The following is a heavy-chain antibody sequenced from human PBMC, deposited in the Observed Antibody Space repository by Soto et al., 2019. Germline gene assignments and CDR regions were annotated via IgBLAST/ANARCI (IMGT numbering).Heavy chain of an antibody. CDR1: GGSISSGGYY. CDR2: IYYSGST. Sequence: QVQLQESGPGLVKPSQTLSLTCTVSGGSISSGGYYWSWIRQHPGKGLEWIGYIYYSGSTYYNPSLKSRVTISVDTSKNQFSLKLSSVTAADTAVYYCARGSVLHIYYYYGMDVWGQGTTVTVSS. D-gene: IGHD3-10*01. V-gene: IGHV4-31*03. CDR3: ARGSVLHIYYYYGMDV. J-gene: IGHJ6*02.